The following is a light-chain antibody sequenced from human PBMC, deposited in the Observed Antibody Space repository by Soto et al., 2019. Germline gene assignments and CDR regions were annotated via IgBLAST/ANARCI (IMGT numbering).Light chain of an antibody. CDR2: YND. Sequence: QSVLTQPPSVSGAPGQRVTISCTGSSSNLGSGFDVQWHQQLPGTAPKLLIYYNDNRPSGVPDRFSGSKSGTSASLAITGLQADDEADYDCQSYDSSLSGHVVFGGGTKLTVL. J-gene: IGLJ2*01. CDR3: QSYDSSLSGHVV. CDR1: SSNLGSGFD. V-gene: IGLV1-40*01.